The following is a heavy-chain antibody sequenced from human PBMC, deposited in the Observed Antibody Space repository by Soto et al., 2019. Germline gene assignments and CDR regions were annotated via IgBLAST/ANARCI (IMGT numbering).Heavy chain of an antibody. D-gene: IGHD3-22*01. CDR2: IIPLFGTT. CDR1: GGTFSNYA. Sequence: QVQLVQSGADVKKPGSSVTVSCRASGGTFSNYAINWVRQAPGQGLEWMAGIIPLFGTTKYAQKFQGRITNTADEYTSTAYMELTSLRSETTAVFYCATSPYSYDTSGYLDYWGQGTLVTVSS. V-gene: IGHV1-69*12. J-gene: IGHJ4*02. CDR3: ATSPYSYDTSGYLDY.